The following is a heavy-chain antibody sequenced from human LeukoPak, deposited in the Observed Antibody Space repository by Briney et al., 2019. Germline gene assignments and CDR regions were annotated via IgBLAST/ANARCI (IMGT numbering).Heavy chain of an antibody. Sequence: GGSLRLSCAASGFTFSSYSMNWVRQAPGKGLEWVSYISSSSSTIYYADSVKGRFTISRDNAKNSLYLQMNSLRADDTAKYYCARPISGSSGVSNYWGQGTLVTVSS. D-gene: IGHD3-22*01. CDR1: GFTFSSYS. CDR2: ISSSSSTI. J-gene: IGHJ4*02. CDR3: ARPISGSSGVSNY. V-gene: IGHV3-48*01.